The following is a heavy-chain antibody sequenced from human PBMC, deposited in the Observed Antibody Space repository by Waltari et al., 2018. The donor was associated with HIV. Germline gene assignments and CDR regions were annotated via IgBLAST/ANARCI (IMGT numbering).Heavy chain of an antibody. J-gene: IGHJ4*02. V-gene: IGHV1-8*01. CDR1: GYTSSNYD. CDR2: RNPNSGNT. D-gene: IGHD3-10*01. CDR3: ARRYDSGSYYWVY. Sequence: QVQLVQSGAEVKKPGASVTVSCKASGYTSSNYDINWVRQATGQGLEWMGWRNPNSGNTGYAQKFQGRVTMTRNTSISTAYMELNSLTSDDTAVYYCARRYDSGSYYWVYWGQGTPVTVSS.